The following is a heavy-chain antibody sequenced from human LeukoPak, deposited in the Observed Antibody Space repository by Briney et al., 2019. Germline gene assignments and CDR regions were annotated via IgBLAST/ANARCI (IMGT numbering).Heavy chain of an antibody. J-gene: IGHJ4*02. CDR2: ISYDGSNK. Sequence: GGSLRLSCAASGFTFSSYAMHWVRQAPGKGLEWVAVISYDGSNKYYADSVKGRFTISRDNSKNTLYLQMNSLRAEDTAVYYCARGYYGDYNFDYWGQGTLVTVSS. CDR1: GFTFSSYA. V-gene: IGHV3-30*04. CDR3: ARGYYGDYNFDY. D-gene: IGHD4-17*01.